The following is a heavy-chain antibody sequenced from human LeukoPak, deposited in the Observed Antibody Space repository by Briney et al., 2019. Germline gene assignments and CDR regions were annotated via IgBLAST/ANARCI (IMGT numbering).Heavy chain of an antibody. CDR1: GYSFTSYW. Sequence: GESLKISCKGSGYSFTSYWIGWVRQMPGKGLEWMGIIYPGDSDTRYGPSFQGQVPTSADKSISTAYLQWSSLKASDTAMYYCARVGDIVVVPAATESNWFDPWGQGTLVTVSS. CDR3: ARVGDIVVVPAATESNWFDP. D-gene: IGHD2-2*01. V-gene: IGHV5-51*01. CDR2: IYPGDSDT. J-gene: IGHJ5*02.